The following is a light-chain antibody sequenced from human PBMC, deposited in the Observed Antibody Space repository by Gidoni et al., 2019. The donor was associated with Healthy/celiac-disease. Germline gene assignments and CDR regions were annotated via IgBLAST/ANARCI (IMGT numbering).Light chain of an antibody. CDR2: AAS. V-gene: IGKV1-39*01. J-gene: IGKJ3*01. Sequence: ITCRASQSISSYLNWYQQKPGKAPKLLIYAASSLQSGVPSRFSGSGSGTGFTLTISSLQPEDFATYYCQQSYSNPRVTFGPGTKVDIK. CDR1: QSISSY. CDR3: QQSYSNPRVT.